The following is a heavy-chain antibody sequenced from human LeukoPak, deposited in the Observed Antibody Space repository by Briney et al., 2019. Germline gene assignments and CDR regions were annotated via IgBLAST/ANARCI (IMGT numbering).Heavy chain of an antibody. CDR3: AKLGATPY. J-gene: IGHJ4*02. D-gene: IGHD1-26*01. V-gene: IGHV3-43D*03. CDR2: ISWDGGSA. CDR1: GFTFDDYA. Sequence: GGSLRLSCAASGFTFDDYAMHWVRHAPGKGLEWVSLISWDGGSAYYADSVKGRFTISRDNSNNSLYLQMNTLRPEDAALYYCAKLGATPYWGQGTLVTVSS.